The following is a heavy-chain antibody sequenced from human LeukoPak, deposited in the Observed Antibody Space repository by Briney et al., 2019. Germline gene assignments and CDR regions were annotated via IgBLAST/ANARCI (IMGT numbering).Heavy chain of an antibody. V-gene: IGHV7-4-1*02. Sequence: ASVKVSCKASGYTFTSYAMNWVRQAPGQGLEWMGWINTNTGNPTYAQGFTGRFVFSLDTSVSTAYLQISSLKAEDTAVYYCAREGVRTIFGVVIEGAFDIWGQGTMVTVSS. CDR3: AREGVRTIFGVVIEGAFDI. D-gene: IGHD3-3*01. CDR1: GYTFTSYA. CDR2: INTNTGNP. J-gene: IGHJ3*02.